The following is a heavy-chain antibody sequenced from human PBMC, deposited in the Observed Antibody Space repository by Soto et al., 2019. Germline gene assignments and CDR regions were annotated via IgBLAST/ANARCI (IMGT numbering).Heavy chain of an antibody. Sequence: HPGGSLRLSCAASGFTFSSYAMHWVRQAPGKGLEWVAVISYDGSNKYYADSVKGRFTISRDNSKNTLYLQMNSLRAEDTAVYYCARVPRGYSYGYSPYYYYYGMDVWGQGPTVTVSS. D-gene: IGHD5-18*01. CDR1: GFTFSSYA. V-gene: IGHV3-30-3*01. CDR2: ISYDGSNK. CDR3: ARVPRGYSYGYSPYYYYYGMDV. J-gene: IGHJ6*02.